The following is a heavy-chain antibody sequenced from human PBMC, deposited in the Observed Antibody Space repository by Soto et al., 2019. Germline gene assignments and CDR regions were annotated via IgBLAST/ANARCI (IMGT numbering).Heavy chain of an antibody. D-gene: IGHD5-18*01. CDR3: AKDGPRYSFGY. V-gene: IGHV3-23*01. CDR1: GFTFSSYA. J-gene: IGHJ4*02. Sequence: PGGSLRLSCAASGFTFSSYAMSWVRQAPGKGLEWVSGISGSGGSTYYADSVKGRFTISRDKSKNTLYLQMNSLTAEDTAVYYCAKDGPRYSFGYWGQGTLVTVSS. CDR2: ISGSGGST.